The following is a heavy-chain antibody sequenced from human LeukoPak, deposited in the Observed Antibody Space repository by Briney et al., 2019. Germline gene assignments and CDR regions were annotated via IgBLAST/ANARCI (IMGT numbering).Heavy chain of an antibody. J-gene: IGHJ5*02. CDR3: ARGVRYFGWSLTKTNWFDP. CDR1: GGSFSGYY. D-gene: IGHD3-9*01. Sequence: ASETLSLTCAVYGGSFSGYYWSWIRQPPGKGLEWIGEINHSGSTNYNPSLKSRVTISVDTSKNQFSLKLSSVTAADTAVYYCARGVRYFGWSLTKTNWFDPWGQGTLVTVSS. CDR2: INHSGST. V-gene: IGHV4-34*01.